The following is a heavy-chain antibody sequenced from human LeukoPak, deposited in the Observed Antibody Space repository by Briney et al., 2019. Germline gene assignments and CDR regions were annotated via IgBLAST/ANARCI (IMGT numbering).Heavy chain of an antibody. V-gene: IGHV3-23*01. CDR3: AKASTRDTGYYFDS. CDR1: GFTFSNYA. J-gene: IGHJ4*02. CDR2: IRYNIENT. D-gene: IGHD3-9*01. Sequence: GGSLRLSCAASGFTFSNYAMGWVRQAPGRGRGGVSSIRYNIENTHYADAVQGRFTISRDNYKNTLYLQMNSLRAEDTARYYCAKASTRDTGYYFDSWGQGTLVSVSS.